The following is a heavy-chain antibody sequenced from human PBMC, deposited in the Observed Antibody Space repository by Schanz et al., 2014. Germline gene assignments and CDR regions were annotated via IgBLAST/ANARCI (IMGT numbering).Heavy chain of an antibody. CDR1: GFTFSSYG. J-gene: IGHJ6*02. Sequence: VQLVESGGGVVQPGRSLRLSCAASGFTFSSYGMHWVRQVPGKGLVWVTYIRYDGINKYYADSVKGRFTVSRDNAKSTLFLQMNSLRTEDTAVYYCARDRQQLVGRIGYYYGMDVWGQGTTVTVSS. CDR3: ARDRQQLVGRIGYYYGMDV. V-gene: IGHV3-30*02. D-gene: IGHD6-13*01. CDR2: IRYDGINK.